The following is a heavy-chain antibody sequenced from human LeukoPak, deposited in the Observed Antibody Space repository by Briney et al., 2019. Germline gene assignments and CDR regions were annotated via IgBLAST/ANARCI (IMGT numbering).Heavy chain of an antibody. V-gene: IGHV4-59*01. CDR2: IYYSGST. Sequence: PSETLSLTCTVSGGSISSYYWSWIRQPPGKGLEWIGYIYYSGSTNYNPSLKSRVTISVDTSKNQFSLKLSSVTAADTAVYYCARVESGNCSSTSCFNWFDPWGQGTLVTVSS. D-gene: IGHD2-2*01. J-gene: IGHJ5*02. CDR1: GGSISSYY. CDR3: ARVESGNCSSTSCFNWFDP.